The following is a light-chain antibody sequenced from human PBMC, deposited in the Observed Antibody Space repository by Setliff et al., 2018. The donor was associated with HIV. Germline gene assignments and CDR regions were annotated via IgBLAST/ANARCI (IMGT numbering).Light chain of an antibody. CDR2: TNS. J-gene: IGLJ1*01. Sequence: LAQSPSVSGTPGQRVTISSSGSNSNIGTTTVNWYQRLPGAAPKLLIYTNSHRPSGVPDRFSGSKSGTSASLAISGLQSEDEAEYYCASWDDSLKVYVFGSGTKVTVL. CDR3: ASWDDSLKVYV. CDR1: NSNIGTTT. V-gene: IGLV1-44*01.